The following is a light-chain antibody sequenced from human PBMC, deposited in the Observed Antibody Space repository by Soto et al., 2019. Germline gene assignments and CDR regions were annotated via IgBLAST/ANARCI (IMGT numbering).Light chain of an antibody. J-gene: IGKJ4*01. V-gene: IGKV3-15*01. CDR2: GAS. CDR3: QQYNKSPLT. Sequence: EIVMTQSPATLSVSPGDRATLSCRASQSLNRNLAWYQQKPDQAPRLLIFGASTRATGIPARFSSSGSGTDFTLTISSLQSEDFAIYYCQQYNKSPLTFGGGTKVEIK. CDR1: QSLNRN.